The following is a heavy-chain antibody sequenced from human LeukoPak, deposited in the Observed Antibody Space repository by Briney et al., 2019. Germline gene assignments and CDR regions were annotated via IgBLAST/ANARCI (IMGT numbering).Heavy chain of an antibody. V-gene: IGHV1-18*01. CDR3: AREWYYDSSGSEGFEP. CDR1: GYTFTSYG. CDR2: ISAYNGNT. D-gene: IGHD3-22*01. J-gene: IGHJ5*02. Sequence: GASVKVSCKASGYTFTSYGISWVRQAPGQGLEWMGWISAYNGNTNYAQKLQGRVTMTTDTSTSTAYMELRSLRSDDTAVYYCAREWYYDSSGSEGFEPWGQGTLVTVSS.